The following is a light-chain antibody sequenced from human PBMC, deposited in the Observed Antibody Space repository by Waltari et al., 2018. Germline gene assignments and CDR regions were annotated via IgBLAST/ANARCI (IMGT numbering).Light chain of an antibody. CDR1: QMIMGSC. V-gene: IGKV3-20*01. CDR2: GAS. Sequence: RASQMIMGSCLAWYQQKPGQAPRLLMYGASSRATAIPDRFSGSGSGTDFTLTISRLEPEDFAVYYCQQYDASSVTFGGGTKVEIK. CDR3: QQYDASSVT. J-gene: IGKJ4*01.